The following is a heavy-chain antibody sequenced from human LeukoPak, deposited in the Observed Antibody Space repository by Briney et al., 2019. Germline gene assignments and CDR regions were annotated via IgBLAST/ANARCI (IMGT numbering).Heavy chain of an antibody. Sequence: ASVKVSCKASGYTFTSYGISWVRQAPGQGLEWMGWISAYNGNTNYAQKLQGRVTMTTDTSTSTAYMELRSLRSDDTAVYYCARDWAYYDILTGYHPLDYWGQGTLVTVSS. V-gene: IGHV1-18*04. CDR1: GYTFTSYG. CDR2: ISAYNGNT. J-gene: IGHJ4*02. D-gene: IGHD3-9*01. CDR3: ARDWAYYDILTGYHPLDY.